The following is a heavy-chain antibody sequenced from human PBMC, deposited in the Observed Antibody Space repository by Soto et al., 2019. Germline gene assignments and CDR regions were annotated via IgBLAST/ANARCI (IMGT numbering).Heavy chain of an antibody. Sequence: ASVKVSCKASGYTFTGYYMHWVRQAPGQGLEWMGWINPNSGGTNYAQKFQGWVTMTRDTSISTAYMELSRLRSDDTAVYYCARADGDYDQYFQHWGQGTLVTV. V-gene: IGHV1-2*04. J-gene: IGHJ1*01. CDR1: GYTFTGYY. D-gene: IGHD4-17*01. CDR2: INPNSGGT. CDR3: ARADGDYDQYFQH.